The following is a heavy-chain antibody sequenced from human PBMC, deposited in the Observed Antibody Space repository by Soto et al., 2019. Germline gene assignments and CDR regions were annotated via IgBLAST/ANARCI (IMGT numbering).Heavy chain of an antibody. D-gene: IGHD3-10*01. Sequence: GGSLRLSCAASGFTFSSYAMHWVRQAPGKGLEWVAVISYDGSNKYYADSVKGRFTISRDNSKNTLYLQMNSLRAEDTAVYYCARAYMVRGVIPIGGFDYWGQGTLVTVSS. CDR1: GFTFSSYA. CDR3: ARAYMVRGVIPIGGFDY. V-gene: IGHV3-30-3*01. CDR2: ISYDGSNK. J-gene: IGHJ4*02.